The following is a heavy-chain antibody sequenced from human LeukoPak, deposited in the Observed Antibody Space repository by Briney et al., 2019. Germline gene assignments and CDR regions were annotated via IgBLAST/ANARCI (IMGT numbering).Heavy chain of an antibody. D-gene: IGHD6-13*01. Sequence: ASVTVSCKASGYTFTGYYMHWVRQAPGQGLEWMGWINPNSGGTNYAQKFQGRVTMTRDTSISTAYMELSRLRSDDTAVYYCARSGYSSSWYGVYYYMDVWGKGTTVTVSS. J-gene: IGHJ6*03. CDR2: INPNSGGT. V-gene: IGHV1-2*02. CDR1: GYTFTGYY. CDR3: ARSGYSSSWYGVYYYMDV.